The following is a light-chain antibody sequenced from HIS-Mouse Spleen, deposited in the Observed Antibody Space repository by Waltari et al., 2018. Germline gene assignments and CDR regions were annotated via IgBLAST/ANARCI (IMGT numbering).Light chain of an antibody. CDR3: QQYYSTPLT. CDR1: QSVLYSSNNKNY. Sequence: DIVTTQSPDSLAVSLGERATINCKSSQSVLYSSNNKNYLAWYQKKPGQPPKLLIYWASTRESGVPDRFSGSGSGTDFTLTISSLQAEDVAVYYCQQYYSTPLTFGGGTKVEIK. J-gene: IGKJ4*01. V-gene: IGKV4-1*01. CDR2: WAS.